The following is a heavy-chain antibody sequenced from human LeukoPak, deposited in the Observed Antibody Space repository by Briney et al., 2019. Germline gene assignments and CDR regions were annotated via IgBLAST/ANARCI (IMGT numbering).Heavy chain of an antibody. CDR3: VFPYSSGWAFDY. CDR1: GLIVSSNY. Sequence: QTGGSLRLSCAASGLIVSSNYMSWVRQAPGKGLEWVSALYSGGSIYYADSVKGRFTISRDNSKNALYLQMSSLRAEDTAVYYCVFPYSSGWAFDYWAQGILVTVSS. J-gene: IGHJ4*02. D-gene: IGHD6-19*01. CDR2: LYSGGSI. V-gene: IGHV3-53*05.